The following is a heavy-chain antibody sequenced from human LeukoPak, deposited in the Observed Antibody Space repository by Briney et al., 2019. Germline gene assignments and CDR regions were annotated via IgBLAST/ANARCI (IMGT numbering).Heavy chain of an antibody. CDR2: IDWDDDK. Sequence: QTLTLTCTFSGFSLTTMGMRVSWIRQPPGKALEWLARIDWDDDKFYSTSLKTRLTISKDTSKNQVVLTMTNMDPVDTATYYCTRSQFCSGNSCYSRDWFDPWGQGTLVTVSS. CDR3: TRSQFCSGNSCYSRDWFDP. D-gene: IGHD2-15*01. J-gene: IGHJ5*02. V-gene: IGHV2-70*04. CDR1: GFSLTTMGMR.